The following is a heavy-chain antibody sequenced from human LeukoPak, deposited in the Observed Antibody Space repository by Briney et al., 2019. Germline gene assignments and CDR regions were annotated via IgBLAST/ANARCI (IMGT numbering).Heavy chain of an antibody. Sequence: GGXXXXXCGVPGFTFSSYSMNWVRQAPGKGLEWVSSISSSSTYIYYADSVKGRFTISRDNAENSLYLQMNSLRAEDTAVYYCARAKQLLVPDAFDIWGQGTMVTVSS. CDR2: ISSSSTYI. D-gene: IGHD6-13*01. CDR1: GFTFSSYS. J-gene: IGHJ3*02. V-gene: IGHV3-21*01. CDR3: ARAKQLLVPDAFDI.